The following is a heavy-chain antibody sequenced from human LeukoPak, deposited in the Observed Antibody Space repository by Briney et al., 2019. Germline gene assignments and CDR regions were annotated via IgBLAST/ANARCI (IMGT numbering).Heavy chain of an antibody. CDR2: TREDGSEK. Sequence: GGSLRLSCTASGFTFSTYWMSWVRQAPGKGLEWVANTREDGSEKYYVDSVKGRFTISRDNAKNSLYLQMNSLRAEDTAVYYCARDSRIVGATGGPDYWGQGTLVTVSS. D-gene: IGHD1-26*01. V-gene: IGHV3-7*01. CDR3: ARDSRIVGATGGPDY. CDR1: GFTFSTYW. J-gene: IGHJ4*02.